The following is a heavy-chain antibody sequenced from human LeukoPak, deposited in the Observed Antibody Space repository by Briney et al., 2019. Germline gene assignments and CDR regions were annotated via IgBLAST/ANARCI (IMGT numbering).Heavy chain of an antibody. CDR2: ISGSGANR. J-gene: IGHJ4*02. CDR1: GFTFSNYA. V-gene: IGHV3-23*01. CDR3: AKGWSVTMIMAAPGD. Sequence: GGSLRLSCVASGFTFSNYAMSWVRQAPGKGLEWVSGISGSGANRYYADSAKGRFTISRDNSKNTLSLQMNSLRVEDTALYYCAKGWSVTMIMAAPGDWGQGALVTVSS. D-gene: IGHD3-3*01.